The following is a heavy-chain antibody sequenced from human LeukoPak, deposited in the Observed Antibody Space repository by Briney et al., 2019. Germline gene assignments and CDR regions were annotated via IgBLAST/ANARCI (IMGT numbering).Heavy chain of an antibody. V-gene: IGHV4-34*01. CDR2: INHSGST. Sequence: SETLSLTCAVYGGSFSGYYWSWIRQPPGKGLEWIGEINHSGSTNYNPSLKSRVTMSVDTSKNQFSLKLSSVTAADTAVYYCARVDGDYDAFDLWGQGTMVTVSS. CDR1: GGSFSGYY. J-gene: IGHJ3*01. CDR3: ARVDGDYDAFDL. D-gene: IGHD4-17*01.